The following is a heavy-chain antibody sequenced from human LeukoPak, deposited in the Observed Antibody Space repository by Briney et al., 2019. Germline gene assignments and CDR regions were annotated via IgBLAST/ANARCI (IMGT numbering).Heavy chain of an antibody. V-gene: IGHV3-7*02. Sequence: GGSLRLSCAASGFTFSSFWMTWVRQAPGKGLERVAKIKPDGSQTYYVDSVKGRFTISRDNAKKSLYPQMNSLRGEDTAVYYCATSGGGFWGQGIQVTVSS. CDR1: GFTFSSFW. D-gene: IGHD6-25*01. J-gene: IGHJ4*02. CDR2: IKPDGSQT. CDR3: ATSGGGF.